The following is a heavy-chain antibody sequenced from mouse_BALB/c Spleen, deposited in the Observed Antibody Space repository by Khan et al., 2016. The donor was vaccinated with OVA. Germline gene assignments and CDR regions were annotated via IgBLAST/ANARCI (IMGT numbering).Heavy chain of an antibody. CDR1: GYSITSDYA. CDR2: ISYSGNT. V-gene: IGHV3-2*02. J-gene: IGHJ2*01. D-gene: IGHD1-1*01. Sequence: EVKLLESGPGLVKPSQSLSLTCTVTGYSITSDYAWNWIRQFPGNKLEWMGFISYSGNTNYNPSLKSRISITRDTSKNKFFLQLNSVTTEDTATYYCARVYGGDFDYWGQGTTLTVSS. CDR3: ARVYGGDFDY.